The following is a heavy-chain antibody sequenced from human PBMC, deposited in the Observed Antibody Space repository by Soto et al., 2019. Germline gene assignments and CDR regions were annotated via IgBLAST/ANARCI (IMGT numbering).Heavy chain of an antibody. Sequence: TLSLTCTVSGYSLSSGGHYWSWIRQHPGKGLEWIGHIYDSVNTYYSPSLRSRVTISADMSKNQFSLNLRSVTAADTAVYYCARVDQRGYFAILTDYWGQGT. V-gene: IGHV4-31*03. CDR2: IYDSVNT. CDR1: GYSLSSGGHY. CDR3: ARVDQRGYFAILTDY. D-gene: IGHD3-9*01. J-gene: IGHJ4*02.